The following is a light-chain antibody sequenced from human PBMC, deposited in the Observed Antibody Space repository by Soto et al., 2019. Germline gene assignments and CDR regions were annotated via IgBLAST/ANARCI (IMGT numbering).Light chain of an antibody. CDR3: CAYAGNSTNYV. CDR2: EGS. CDR1: SSDVGTYNL. V-gene: IGLV2-23*01. Sequence: QSALTQPASVSGSPGQSITISCTGTSSDVGTYNLVSWYQQHPDKAPKLMIYEGSKRPSGLSNRFSGSKSGNTASLTISGLQAEDAADYYCCAYAGNSTNYVFGNATKVTV. J-gene: IGLJ1*01.